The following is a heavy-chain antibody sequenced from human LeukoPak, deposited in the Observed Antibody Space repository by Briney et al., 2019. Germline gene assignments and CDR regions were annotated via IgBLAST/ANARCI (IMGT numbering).Heavy chain of an antibody. CDR1: GFTFDNFA. Sequence: GKSLTLSCVVSGFTFDNFAMHWVRQPLGKGLEWVAVISHDGRTKYYADSMKGRITISRDNSKNTLFLQMNNLRSEDTAVYFCARPSPPGDGYNPPDHWGQGTLVTVSS. CDR3: ARPSPPGDGYNPPDH. V-gene: IGHV3-30*04. J-gene: IGHJ4*02. D-gene: IGHD5-24*01. CDR2: ISHDGRTK.